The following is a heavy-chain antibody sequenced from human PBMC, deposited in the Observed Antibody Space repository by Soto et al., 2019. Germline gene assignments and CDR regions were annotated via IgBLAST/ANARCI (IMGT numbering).Heavy chain of an antibody. CDR2: IYATGTT. CDR3: VRDGTKTLRDWFDP. D-gene: IGHD1-1*01. CDR1: GASISGFY. V-gene: IGHV4-4*07. Sequence: PSETLSLTCTVSGASISGFYWSWIRKSAGKGLEWIGRIYATGTTDYNPSLKSRVTMSVDTSKKQFSLKLRSVTAADTAVYYCVRDGTKTLRDWFDPWGQGISVTVSS. J-gene: IGHJ5*02.